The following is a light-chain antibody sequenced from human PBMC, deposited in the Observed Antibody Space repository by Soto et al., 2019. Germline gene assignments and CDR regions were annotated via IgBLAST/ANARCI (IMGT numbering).Light chain of an antibody. J-gene: IGLJ2*01. CDR1: SGSVSTNYY. Sequence: TVVTQEPSFSVSPGGTVTLTCGLSSGSVSTNYYPSWYQQTPGQAPRTLVYNTNSRSSGVPDRFSGSILGNKAALTITGAQADDESDYYCVLYMGRGISVFGGGTKVTVL. CDR3: VLYMGRGISV. CDR2: NTN. V-gene: IGLV8-61*01.